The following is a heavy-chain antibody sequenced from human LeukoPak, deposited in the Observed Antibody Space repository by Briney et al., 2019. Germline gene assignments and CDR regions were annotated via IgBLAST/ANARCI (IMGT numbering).Heavy chain of an antibody. D-gene: IGHD5-18*01. CDR2: ISSSSSYI. Sequence: GGSLRLSCAASGFTFSSYSMNWVRQAPGKGLEWVSSISSSSSYIYYADSVKGRFTISRDNAKNSLYLQMNSLRAEDTAVYYCARVKGDTAMVSDYWGQGTLVTVSS. V-gene: IGHV3-21*01. CDR1: GFTFSSYS. CDR3: ARVKGDTAMVSDY. J-gene: IGHJ4*02.